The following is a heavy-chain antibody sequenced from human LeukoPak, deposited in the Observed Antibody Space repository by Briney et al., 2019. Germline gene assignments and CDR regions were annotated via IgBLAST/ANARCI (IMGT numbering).Heavy chain of an antibody. V-gene: IGHV3-23*01. Sequence: GGSLRLSCAASGFTFSSYAMNWVRQAPGKGLEWVSIISGSGDSTYYADSVKGRFTISRDNSKNTLYLQMNSLRAEDTAVYYCAKGSRHTIFGVIIPFDYWGQGTLVTVSS. CDR1: GFTFSSYA. D-gene: IGHD3-3*01. CDR2: ISGSGDST. J-gene: IGHJ4*02. CDR3: AKGSRHTIFGVIIPFDY.